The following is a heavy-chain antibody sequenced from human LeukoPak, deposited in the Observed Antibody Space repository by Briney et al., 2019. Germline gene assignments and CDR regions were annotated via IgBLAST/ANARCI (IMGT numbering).Heavy chain of an antibody. V-gene: IGHV3-9*01. CDR3: AKDYGTACSSISCYIDY. J-gene: IGHJ4*02. Sequence: PGRSLRLSCAASGFTFDDYAMHCVRQAPGKGLEWVSGISWNSGSIGYADSVKGRFTISRDNAKNSLSRQWNSRRAEDTALYYCAKDYGTACSSISCYIDYWGQGTLVTVSS. CDR1: GFTFDDYA. CDR2: ISWNSGSI. D-gene: IGHD2-2*02.